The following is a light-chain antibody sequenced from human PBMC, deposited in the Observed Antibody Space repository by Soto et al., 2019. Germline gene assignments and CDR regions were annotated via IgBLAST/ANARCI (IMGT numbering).Light chain of an antibody. J-gene: IGKJ5*01. CDR3: QRSYRTPLT. CDR2: AAS. V-gene: IGKV1-39*01. Sequence: DIQMTQSPSSLSASVGDRVTITCRASQSISSYLHWYQQKPGKAPKLLIYAASSLQSGVPSRFRGSGSGTECTVRIISLQPEDVSTYYGQRSYRTPLTFGHGTRLEIK. CDR1: QSISSY.